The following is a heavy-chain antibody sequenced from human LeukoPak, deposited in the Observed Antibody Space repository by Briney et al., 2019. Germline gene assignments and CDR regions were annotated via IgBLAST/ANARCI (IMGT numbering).Heavy chain of an antibody. CDR3: VRAYDILTGPEY. D-gene: IGHD3-9*01. J-gene: IGHJ4*02. Sequence: PGGSLRLSCAASGFTFSRYGTPWVRQAPGKGLEWVAVIWYDGSNKYYADSVKDRFTISRDNSKNMLYLQMNSLSAEDTAVYYCVRAYDILTGPEYWGQGTLVTVSS. CDR1: GFTFSRYG. CDR2: IWYDGSNK. V-gene: IGHV3-33*01.